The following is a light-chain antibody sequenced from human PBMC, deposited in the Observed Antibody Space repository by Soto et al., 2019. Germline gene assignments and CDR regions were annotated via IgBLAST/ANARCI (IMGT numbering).Light chain of an antibody. V-gene: IGLV2-14*01. CDR2: EVS. J-gene: IGLJ1*01. CDR3: SSYTSSSTRGFV. CDR1: SSDVGGYNY. Sequence: QSALTQPASVSGSPGQSITISCTGTSSDVGGYNYVSWYQQHPGKAPQLMIYEVSNRPSGVSNRFSGSKSGNTASLTISGLQAEDEADYYCSSYTSSSTRGFVFRTGTKLTVL.